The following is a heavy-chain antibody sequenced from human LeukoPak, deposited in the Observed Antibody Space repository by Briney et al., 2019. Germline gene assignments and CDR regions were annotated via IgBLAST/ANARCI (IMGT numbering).Heavy chain of an antibody. CDR2: INHSGST. V-gene: IGHV4-34*01. CDR3: ARDSVGATNHFDY. J-gene: IGHJ4*02. Sequence: PSETLSLTCAVYGGSLSAYYWTWIRQPPGKGLEWIGEINHSGSTNYNPSLKSRVTISVDTSKNQFSLKLSSVTAADTAVYYCARDSVGATNHFDYWGQGTLVTVSS. CDR1: GGSLSAYY. D-gene: IGHD1-26*01.